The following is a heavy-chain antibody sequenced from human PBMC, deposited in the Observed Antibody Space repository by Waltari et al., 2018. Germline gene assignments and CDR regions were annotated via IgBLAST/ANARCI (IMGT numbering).Heavy chain of an antibody. J-gene: IGHJ6*02. Sequence: EVQLVESGGGLVKPGGSLRLSCAASGFTFSSYSMTWVRQAPGKGLEWVSSISSSSSYIYYADSVKGRFTISRDNAKNSLYLQMNSLRAEDTAVYYCARDQTSGGMDVWGQGTTVTVSS. V-gene: IGHV3-21*01. CDR1: GFTFSSYS. CDR3: ARDQTSGGMDV. CDR2: ISSSSSYI.